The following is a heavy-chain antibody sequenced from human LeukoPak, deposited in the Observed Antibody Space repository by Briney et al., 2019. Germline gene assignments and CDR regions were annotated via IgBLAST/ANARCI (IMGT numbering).Heavy chain of an antibody. J-gene: IGHJ4*02. CDR1: GFTFDDNA. CDR2: ISGDGVST. V-gene: IGHV3-43*02. Sequence: PGGSLRLSCAASGFTFDDNAMHWVRQAPGKGLEWVSLISGDGVSTYYADSVKGRFTISRDNSKNTLYLQMNSLRAEDTAVYYCAKNPLGFDYWGQGTLVTVSS. CDR3: AKNPLGFDY.